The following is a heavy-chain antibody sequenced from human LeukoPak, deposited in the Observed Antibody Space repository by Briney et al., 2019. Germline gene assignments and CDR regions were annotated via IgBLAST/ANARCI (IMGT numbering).Heavy chain of an antibody. D-gene: IGHD2-15*01. V-gene: IGHV4-59*12. CDR1: GGSISSYY. CDR2: IYYSGST. Sequence: SETLSLTCTVSGGSISSYYWSWIRQPPGKGLEWIGYIYYSGSTNYNPSLKSRVTISVDTSKNQFSLKLSSVTAADTAVYYCASYSLWGGIDYWGQGTLVTVSS. CDR3: ASYSLWGGIDY. J-gene: IGHJ4*02.